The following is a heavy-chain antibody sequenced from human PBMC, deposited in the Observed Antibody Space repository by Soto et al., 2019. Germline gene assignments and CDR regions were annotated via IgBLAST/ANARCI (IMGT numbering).Heavy chain of an antibody. D-gene: IGHD1-26*01. CDR3: AKVMTEYSGVAIDH. J-gene: IGHJ4*02. CDR2: ISSSSSTI. Sequence: GGSLRLSCAASGFTFSSYSMNWVRQAPGKGLEWVSYISSSSSTIYYADSVKGRFTISRDNAKDTVYLQINSLRRDDTAMYFCAKVMTEYSGVAIDHWGQGTLVTVSS. CDR1: GFTFSSYS. V-gene: IGHV3-48*01.